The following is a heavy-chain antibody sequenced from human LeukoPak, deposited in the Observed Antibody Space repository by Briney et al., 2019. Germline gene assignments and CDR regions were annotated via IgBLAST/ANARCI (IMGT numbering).Heavy chain of an antibody. V-gene: IGHV3-48*02. CDR3: ARGRFGLSLDY. CDR1: GFTFNNYN. CDR2: ISSSSTTM. Sequence: GGSLRLSCAASGFTFNNYNMHWVRQAPGKGLEWLSYISSSSTTMYYADSVRGRFTISRDNAKNSLCLQMNSLRDEDTAVYYCARGRFGLSLDYWGQGTLVTVSS. D-gene: IGHD3-16*01. J-gene: IGHJ4*02.